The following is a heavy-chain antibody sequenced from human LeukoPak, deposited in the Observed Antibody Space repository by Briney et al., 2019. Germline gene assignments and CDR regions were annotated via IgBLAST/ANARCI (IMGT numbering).Heavy chain of an antibody. D-gene: IGHD2-2*01. CDR3: AKAGLGTRGDCSSTSRGDPLIDY. V-gene: IGHV3-30*18. CDR2: ISYDGSNK. CDR1: GFTFSSYG. J-gene: IGHJ4*02. Sequence: PGGSLRLSCAASGFTFSSYGMHWVRQAPGKGLEWVAVISYDGSNKYYADSVKGRFTISRDNSKNTLYLQMNSLRAEDTAVYYCAKAGLGTRGDCSSTSRGDPLIDYWGQGTLVTVSS.